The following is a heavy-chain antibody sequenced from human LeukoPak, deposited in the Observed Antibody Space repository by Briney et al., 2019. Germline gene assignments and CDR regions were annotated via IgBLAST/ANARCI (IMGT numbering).Heavy chain of an antibody. CDR1: GFTFSSYG. D-gene: IGHD1-26*01. J-gene: IGHJ4*02. CDR3: VSRGNSGTYLGY. Sequence: TGRSLRLSCAASGFTFSSYGLHWVRQAPGKGLEWVAVIWYGGSNKYYEHSVQGRFTISRDNSQNTLYLQMNSLRAEDMAVYYCVSRGNSGTYLGYWGQGTLVTVSS. CDR2: IWYGGSNK. V-gene: IGHV3-33*01.